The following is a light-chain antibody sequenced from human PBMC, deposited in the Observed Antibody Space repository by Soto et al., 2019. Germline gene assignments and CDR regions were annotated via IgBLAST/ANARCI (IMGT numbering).Light chain of an antibody. CDR1: QSVSSF. CDR3: QQYRTSPWT. V-gene: IGKV3-20*01. Sequence: ESVLTQSAGTLSLSPGERATLSCMASQSVSSFLAGYQQRPGQAPSLLIYGASSRATAIPDRFSGSGSGTDFTLTISRLEPEDFALYYCQQYRTSPWTFGQGTKVDIK. CDR2: GAS. J-gene: IGKJ1*01.